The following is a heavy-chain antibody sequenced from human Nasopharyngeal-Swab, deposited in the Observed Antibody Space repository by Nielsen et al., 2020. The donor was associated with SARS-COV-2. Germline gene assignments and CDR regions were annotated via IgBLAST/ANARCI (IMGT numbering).Heavy chain of an antibody. CDR1: GYTFTNYY. D-gene: IGHD2-15*01. CDR2: INPSGGST. Sequence: ASVKVSYKASGYTFTNYYMHWVRQAPGQGLELMGIINPSGGSTSYAQKFQGRVTMTRDTSTSTVYMELSSLRSEDTAVYYCARARGGYCSGGSCYFDYWGQGTLVTVSS. J-gene: IGHJ4*02. CDR3: ARARGGYCSGGSCYFDY. V-gene: IGHV1-46*01.